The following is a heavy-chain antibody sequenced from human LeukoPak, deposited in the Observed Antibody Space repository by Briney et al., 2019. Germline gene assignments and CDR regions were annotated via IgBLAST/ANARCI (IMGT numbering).Heavy chain of an antibody. J-gene: IGHJ4*02. D-gene: IGHD2-2*01. CDR1: GGTFSSYA. Sequence: SVKVSCKASGGTFSSYAISWVRQAPGQGLECMGGIIPIFGTANYAQKFQGRVTITADESTSTAYMELSSLRSEDTAVYYCARARFDSVVVPAALNFDYWGQGTLVTVSS. CDR2: IIPIFGTA. CDR3: ARARFDSVVVPAALNFDY. V-gene: IGHV1-69*13.